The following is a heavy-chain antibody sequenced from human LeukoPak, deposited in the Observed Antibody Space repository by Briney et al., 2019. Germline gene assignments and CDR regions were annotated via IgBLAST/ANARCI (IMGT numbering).Heavy chain of an antibody. J-gene: IGHJ4*02. Sequence: SETLSLTCTVSGGSISSSNYHWGWIRQPPGKGLEWIGSFYYRGSTYYNPSLKSRVTISVDTSKNQFSLKLSSVTAADTAVHYCARGHCFGGDCYFEYWGPGTLVTVSS. V-gene: IGHV4-39*01. D-gene: IGHD2-21*02. CDR3: ARGHCFGGDCYFEY. CDR2: FYYRGST. CDR1: GGSISSSNYH.